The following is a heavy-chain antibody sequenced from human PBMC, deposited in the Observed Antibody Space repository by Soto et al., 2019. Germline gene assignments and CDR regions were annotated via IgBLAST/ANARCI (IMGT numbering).Heavy chain of an antibody. J-gene: IGHJ4*02. D-gene: IGHD3-10*01. Sequence: EVQLVESGGGLIQPGGSLRLSCAVSGFTVSNNYMSWVRQAPGKGLEGVSVIYSGGYTAYGDSVKGRFTISRDNSKNKLYPQFATPGPAPAALYSCAADRGGGGYWGQGTLVTVSS. CDR1: GFTVSNNY. V-gene: IGHV3-53*01. CDR2: IYSGGYT. CDR3: AADRGGGGY.